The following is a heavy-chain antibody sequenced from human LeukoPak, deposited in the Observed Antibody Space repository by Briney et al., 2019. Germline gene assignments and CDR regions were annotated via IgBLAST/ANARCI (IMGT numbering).Heavy chain of an antibody. Sequence: ASVKVSCKASGYTFTSYGISWVRQAPGQGLEWMGWINPNSGGTNYAQKSQGRVTMTRDTSISTAYMELSRLRSDDTAVYYCARGYCSSTSCYTGGYYYYYMDVWGKGTTVTVSS. V-gene: IGHV1-2*02. CDR2: INPNSGGT. J-gene: IGHJ6*03. CDR3: ARGYCSSTSCYTGGYYYYYMDV. CDR1: GYTFTSYG. D-gene: IGHD2-2*02.